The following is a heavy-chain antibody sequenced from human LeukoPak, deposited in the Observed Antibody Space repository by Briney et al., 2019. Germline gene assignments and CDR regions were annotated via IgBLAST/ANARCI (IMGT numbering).Heavy chain of an antibody. CDR3: AAGYSSSSLDY. CDR1: GGSLSSYY. J-gene: IGHJ4*02. Sequence: SETLSLTCTVSGGSLSSYYWSWIRQPPGKGLEWIGYIYYSGSTNYNPSLKSRVTISGDTPKNQFSLKLSSVIAADTAVYYCAAGYSSSSLDYWGQGTLVTVSS. V-gene: IGHV4-59*08. CDR2: IYYSGST. D-gene: IGHD6-6*01.